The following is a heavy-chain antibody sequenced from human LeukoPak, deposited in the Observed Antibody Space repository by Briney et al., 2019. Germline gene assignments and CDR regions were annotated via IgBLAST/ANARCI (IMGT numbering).Heavy chain of an antibody. Sequence: SETLSLTCNVSGVSISALSDYWGWIRQPAGKGLEWIGRVYSGGNTNYNPSLKSRVTISIDTSKNQFSLKLSSVTAADTAVYYCGALLSLGFGAFDVWGQGTMITVSS. J-gene: IGHJ3*01. CDR2: VYSGGNT. V-gene: IGHV4-61*02. CDR3: GALLSLGFGAFDV. D-gene: IGHD3-10*01. CDR1: GVSISALSDY.